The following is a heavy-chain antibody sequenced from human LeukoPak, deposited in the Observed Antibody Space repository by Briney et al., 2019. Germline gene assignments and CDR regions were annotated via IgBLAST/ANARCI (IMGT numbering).Heavy chain of an antibody. V-gene: IGHV4-39*02. Sequence: PSETLSLTCTVSGGSISSSSYYWGWIRQPPGKGLEWIGSIYYSGSTYYNPSLKSRVAISVDPSKNQFSLKLSSVAAADTAVYYCAREAWSGYWPSYDYWGQGTLVTVSS. CDR1: GGSISSSSYY. D-gene: IGHD3-3*01. CDR3: AREAWSGYWPSYDY. J-gene: IGHJ4*02. CDR2: IYYSGST.